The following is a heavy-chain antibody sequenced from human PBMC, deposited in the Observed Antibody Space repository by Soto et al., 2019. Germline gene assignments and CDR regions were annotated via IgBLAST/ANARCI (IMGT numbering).Heavy chain of an antibody. V-gene: IGHV4-59*08. CDR2: IYYSGST. CDR3: ARRYGPGFDY. J-gene: IGHJ4*02. D-gene: IGHD4-17*01. Sequence: PETLSLTCTVSGGSISSYYWSWIRQPPGKGLEWIGYIYYSGSTNYNPSPKSRVTISVDTSKNQFSLKLSSVTAADTAVYYCARRYGPGFDYWGQGTLVTVSS. CDR1: GGSISSYY.